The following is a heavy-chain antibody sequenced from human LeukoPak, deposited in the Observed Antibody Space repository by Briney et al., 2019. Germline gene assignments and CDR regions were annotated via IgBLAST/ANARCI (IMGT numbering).Heavy chain of an antibody. Sequence: GGSLRLSCAASGFTFSNYATSWVRQALGKGLEWVSAISVSGDSTYYADSVEGRFTISRDNSKNTLYLQMNSLRAEDTAVYYCAKGGPVAADPRYFHHWGQGTLVTVSS. D-gene: IGHD6-19*01. V-gene: IGHV3-23*01. CDR1: GFTFSNYA. CDR3: AKGGPVAADPRYFHH. J-gene: IGHJ1*01. CDR2: ISVSGDST.